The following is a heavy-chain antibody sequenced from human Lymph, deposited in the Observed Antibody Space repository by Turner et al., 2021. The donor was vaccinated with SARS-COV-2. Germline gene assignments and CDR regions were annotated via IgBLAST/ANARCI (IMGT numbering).Heavy chain of an antibody. D-gene: IGHD6-19*01. V-gene: IGHV1-24*01. CDR1: GYTLTELS. CDR2: FDPEDAET. CDR3: ATAPAVADYCHYSYGMDV. J-gene: IGHJ6*02. Sequence: QVPLGQSGAGVKKPGASGKGSCKVSGYTLTELSMHWVRQAPGKGLEWMGGFDPEDAETIYAQKFQGRVTMTEDTSTDTAYMELSSLRSEDTAVYYCATAPAVADYCHYSYGMDVWGQGTTVTVSS.